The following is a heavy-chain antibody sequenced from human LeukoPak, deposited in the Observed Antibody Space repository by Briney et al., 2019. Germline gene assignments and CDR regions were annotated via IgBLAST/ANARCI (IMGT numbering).Heavy chain of an antibody. D-gene: IGHD3-10*01. Sequence: PGGSLRLSCAASGFTFSSYSMNWFRQAPGKGLEWVSSISSSSYIYYADSVEGRFTISRDNAKNSLYLQMNSLRAEDTAVYYCARDRSKVWFGELLYPLDYWGQGTLVTVSS. CDR2: ISSSSYI. J-gene: IGHJ4*02. CDR1: GFTFSSYS. V-gene: IGHV3-21*01. CDR3: ARDRSKVWFGELLYPLDY.